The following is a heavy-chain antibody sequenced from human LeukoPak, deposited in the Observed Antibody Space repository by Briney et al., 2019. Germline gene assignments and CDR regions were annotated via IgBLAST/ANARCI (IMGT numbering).Heavy chain of an antibody. J-gene: IGHJ6*02. D-gene: IGHD2-2*02. Sequence: SETLSLTCTVAVSSISSYYRSWIRKPPWKGLEWIVYIYYSGSTNYNPSLKSRVTISVDTSKNQFSLKLSSVTAADTAVYYCARVPATAIRGVYYYYGMDVWGQGTTVTVSS. CDR3: ARVPATAIRGVYYYYGMDV. CDR2: IYYSGST. CDR1: VSSISSYY. V-gene: IGHV4-59*01.